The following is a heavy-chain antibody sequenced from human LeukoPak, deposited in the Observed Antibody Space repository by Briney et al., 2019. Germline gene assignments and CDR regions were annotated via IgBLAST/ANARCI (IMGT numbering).Heavy chain of an antibody. J-gene: IGHJ6*03. Sequence: PGGSLRLSCAASGFTFADYGMSWVRQAPGKGLEWVSGINWNGGSTGYADSVKGRFTISRDNAKNSLYLQMNSLRAEDTALYYCARVGITMVRGVIITYNYYYMDVWGKGTTVTVSS. V-gene: IGHV3-20*04. D-gene: IGHD3-10*01. CDR2: INWNGGST. CDR1: GFTFADYG. CDR3: ARVGITMVRGVIITYNYYYMDV.